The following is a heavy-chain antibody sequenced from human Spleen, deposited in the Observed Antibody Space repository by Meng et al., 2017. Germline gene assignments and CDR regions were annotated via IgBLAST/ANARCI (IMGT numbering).Heavy chain of an antibody. CDR2: IDPKSGDT. CDR3: ARDEDISAAGKLFGDY. J-gene: IGHJ4*02. D-gene: IGHD6-13*01. V-gene: IGHV1-2*06. Sequence: QVCLVQSGAEVKKPGASVKVSCKASGYTFTNFGISWVRQAPGQGLEWMGRIDPKSGDTHYAQRFQGRVTMTGDTSISTAYMELSGLRSDDTAMYYCARDEDISAAGKLFGDYWGQGTLVTVSS. CDR1: GYTFTNFG.